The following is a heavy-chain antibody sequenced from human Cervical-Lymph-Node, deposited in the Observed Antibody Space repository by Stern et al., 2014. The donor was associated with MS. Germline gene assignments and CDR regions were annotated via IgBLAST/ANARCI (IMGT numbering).Heavy chain of an antibody. CDR3: ARSSETSDRWYSLGYDL. CDR1: GGNFSKFP. CDR2: IFPVFGTP. V-gene: IGHV1-69*01. D-gene: IGHD6-13*01. Sequence: QVQLVQSGAEVTKPGSSVKVSCKASGGNFSKFPSSWVRQAPGQGLEWMGGIFPVFGTPTYAQEVRGRVRVTADVSTSTVYMELSSLSSDDTAVYYCARSSETSDRWYSLGYDLWGQGTLVTVSS. J-gene: IGHJ5*02.